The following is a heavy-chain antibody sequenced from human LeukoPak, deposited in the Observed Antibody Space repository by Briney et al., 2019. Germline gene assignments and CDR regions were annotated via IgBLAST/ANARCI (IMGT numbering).Heavy chain of an antibody. V-gene: IGHV3-74*01. J-gene: IGHJ4*02. CDR2: ITSDGSVTIYGDGSGT. D-gene: IGHD6-13*01. CDR1: GFTFSTYW. Sequence: GGSLRLSCAASGFTFSTYWMHWGRQAPGKGLVWVSRITSDGSVTIYGDGSGTTYADSVKGRFTISRDNAKNTLYLQMDSLRVNDAAVHYCASEAYSSDWYGPDYWGQGTLVTVSA. CDR3: ASEAYSSDWYGPDY.